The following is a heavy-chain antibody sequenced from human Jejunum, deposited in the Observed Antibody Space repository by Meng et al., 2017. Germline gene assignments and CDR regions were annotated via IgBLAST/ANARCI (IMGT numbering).Heavy chain of an antibody. CDR1: GGSSSGFY. CDR2: IHPSGST. CDR3: TRGTDRAKSGDY. J-gene: IGHJ4*02. V-gene: IGHV4-34*01. D-gene: IGHD1-14*01. Sequence: QVQLPQWGAGLFKPSETLALTCAVYGGSSSGFYLSWIRQPPGKGLEWIGEIHPSGSTDYNPSLKSRLTISLDTSKNQFSLSLNSATAADTGIYYCTRGTDRAKSGDYWGQGTLVTVSS.